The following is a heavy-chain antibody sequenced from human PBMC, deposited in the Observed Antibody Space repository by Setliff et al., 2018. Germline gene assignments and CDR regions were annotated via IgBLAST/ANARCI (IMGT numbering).Heavy chain of an antibody. CDR2: INIGGGSA. D-gene: IGHD2-15*01. J-gene: IGHJ6*02. CDR3: ARRLPYFGMDV. Sequence: ASVKVSCKASGYPFTSYYMYWLRQAPGQGPEWLGIINIGGGSASYARKFQDRVTMTRDTSTSTVYLEVTSLTSEDTAVYYCARRLPYFGMDVWGQGTTVTVSS. V-gene: IGHV1-46*01. CDR1: GYPFTSYY.